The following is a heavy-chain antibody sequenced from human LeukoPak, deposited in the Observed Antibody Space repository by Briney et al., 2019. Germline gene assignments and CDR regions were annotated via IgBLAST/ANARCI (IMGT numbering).Heavy chain of an antibody. D-gene: IGHD3-3*01. CDR3: ARHITNYDFWSGYYTGPLDY. J-gene: IGHJ4*02. CDR1: GGSISSYY. Sequence: PSETLSLTCTVSGGSISSYYWSWIRQHPGKGLEWIGYIYTSGSTNYNPSLKSRVTISVDTSKNQFSLKLSSVTAADTAVYYCARHITNYDFWSGYYTGPLDYWGQGTLVTVSS. V-gene: IGHV4-4*09. CDR2: IYTSGST.